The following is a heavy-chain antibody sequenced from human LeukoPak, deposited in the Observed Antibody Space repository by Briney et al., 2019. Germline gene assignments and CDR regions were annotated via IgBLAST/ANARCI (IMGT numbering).Heavy chain of an antibody. D-gene: IGHD6-19*01. J-gene: IGHJ4*02. CDR2: IKQDGSEK. V-gene: IGHV3-7*01. Sequence: GGSLRISCAASGFTFSSYWMSWVRQAPGKRLNWVANIKQDGSEKYYVDSVKGRFTISRDNAKNSLYLQMNSLRAEDTAVYYCARDEGSSGLGYWGQGTLVTVSS. CDR3: ARDEGSSGLGY. CDR1: GFTFSSYW.